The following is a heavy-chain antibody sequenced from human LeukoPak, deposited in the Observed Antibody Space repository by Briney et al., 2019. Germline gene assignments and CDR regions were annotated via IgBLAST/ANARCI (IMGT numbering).Heavy chain of an antibody. Sequence: SETLSLTCTVSGGSISSYYRSWIRQPPGKGLEWIGYIYYSGSTNYNPSLKSRVTISVDTSKNQFSLKLSSVTAADTAVYYCAREVNDYDSSGHFDYWGQGILVTVSS. CDR3: AREVNDYDSSGHFDY. J-gene: IGHJ4*02. CDR1: GGSISSYY. CDR2: IYYSGST. V-gene: IGHV4-59*01. D-gene: IGHD3-22*01.